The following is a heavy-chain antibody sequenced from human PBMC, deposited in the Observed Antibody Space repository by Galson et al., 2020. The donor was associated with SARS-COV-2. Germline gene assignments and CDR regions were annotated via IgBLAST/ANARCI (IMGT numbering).Heavy chain of an antibody. CDR3: AKAGATNDYGDNFDY. D-gene: IGHD4-17*01. Sequence: GGSLRLSCAASGFTFSSYAMRWVRQAPGKGLEWVSAISGRGGSTYYADSVKGRFTISRDNSKNTLYLQMNSLRAEDTAVYYCAKAGATNDYGDNFDYWGQGTLVTVSS. J-gene: IGHJ4*02. V-gene: IGHV3-23*01. CDR2: ISGRGGST. CDR1: GFTFSSYA.